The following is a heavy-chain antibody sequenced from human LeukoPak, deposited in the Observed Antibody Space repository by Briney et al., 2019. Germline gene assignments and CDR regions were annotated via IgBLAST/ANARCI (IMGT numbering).Heavy chain of an antibody. CDR2: IGGSGGST. D-gene: IGHD3-22*01. V-gene: IGHV3-23*01. CDR3: AKGSRQDYDSSGYFY. J-gene: IGHJ4*02. CDR1: GFTFSSYA. Sequence: GGSLRLSCAASGFTFSSYAMSWVRQAPGKGLEWVSAIGGSGGSTYHADSVKGRFTISRDDSKNTLYLQMNSLRAEDTAVYYCAKGSRQDYDSSGYFYWGQGTLVTVSS.